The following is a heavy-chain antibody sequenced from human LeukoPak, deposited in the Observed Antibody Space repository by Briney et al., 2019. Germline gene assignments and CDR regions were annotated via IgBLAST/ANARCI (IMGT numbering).Heavy chain of an antibody. CDR1: GYTFTSYG. D-gene: IGHD5-12*01. J-gene: IGHJ4*02. CDR2: ISAYNGNT. V-gene: IGHV1-18*01. Sequence: ASVKVSCKASGYTFTSYGISWVRQAPGQGLEWMGWISAYNGNTNYAQKLQGRLTMTTDTSTSTAYMELRSLRSDDTAVYYCARDPPPGYSGYVGFDYWGQGTLVTVSS. CDR3: ARDPPPGYSGYVGFDY.